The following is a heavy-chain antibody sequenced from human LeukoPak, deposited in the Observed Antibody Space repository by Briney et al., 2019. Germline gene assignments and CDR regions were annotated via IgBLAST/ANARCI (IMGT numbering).Heavy chain of an antibody. Sequence: GGSLRLSCAASGFSFGSYAMNWVRQAPGKGLEWVSASGTVGDTYYADSVRGRFTISRDNSKGTLYLQMTSLRAEDTAVYYCAMKTPGTHPFDYRGQGTLVTVSP. V-gene: IGHV3-23*01. CDR1: GFSFGSYA. D-gene: IGHD6-13*01. J-gene: IGHJ4*02. CDR2: SGTVGDT. CDR3: AMKTPGTHPFDY.